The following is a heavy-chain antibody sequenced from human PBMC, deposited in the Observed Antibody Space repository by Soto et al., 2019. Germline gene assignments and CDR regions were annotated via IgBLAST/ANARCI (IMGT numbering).Heavy chain of an antibody. J-gene: IGHJ4*02. CDR2: IIPIFGTA. CDR3: ARGSPFIVVVPAVYDFDY. D-gene: IGHD2-2*01. V-gene: IGHV1-69*05. CDR1: GGTFSSYA. Sequence: ASVKVSCKASGGTFSSYAISWVRQAPGQGLEWMGGIIPIFGTANYAQKFQGWVTMTRDTSISTAYMELSRLRSDDTAVYYCARGSPFIVVVPAVYDFDYWGQGTLVTVS.